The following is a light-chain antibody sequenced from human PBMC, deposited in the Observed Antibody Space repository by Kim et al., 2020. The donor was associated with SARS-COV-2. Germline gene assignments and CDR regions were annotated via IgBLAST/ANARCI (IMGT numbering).Light chain of an antibody. J-gene: IGLJ2*01. CDR3: QAWDTTVV. CDR1: QLGDKY. V-gene: IGLV3-1*01. Sequence: SYELTQPPSVSVSPGQTARITCSGDQLGDKYVCWYQQRPGQSPVLVIYQDKNRPSGIPERFSGSNSGNTATLTISGTQAMDEADYYCQAWDTTVVFGGGTQLTVL. CDR2: QDK.